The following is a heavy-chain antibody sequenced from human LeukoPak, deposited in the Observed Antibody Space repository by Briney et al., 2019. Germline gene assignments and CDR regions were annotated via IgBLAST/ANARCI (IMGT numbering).Heavy chain of an antibody. CDR1: GFTFSSYA. J-gene: IGHJ5*02. V-gene: IGHV3-23*01. Sequence: GGSLRLSCAASGFTFSSYAMSWVRQAPGKGLEWVSAISGSGGSTYYADSVKGRFTISRDNSKNTLYLQMNSLRAEDTAVYYCAKERHYCGGDCYSRWFDPWGQGTLVTVSP. D-gene: IGHD2-21*01. CDR3: AKERHYCGGDCYSRWFDP. CDR2: ISGSGGST.